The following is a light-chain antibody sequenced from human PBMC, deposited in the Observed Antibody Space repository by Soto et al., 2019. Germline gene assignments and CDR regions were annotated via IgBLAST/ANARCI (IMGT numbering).Light chain of an antibody. V-gene: IGLV3-21*02. CDR3: HVWDSSSEHV. CDR2: DDS. CDR1: NIGRKS. J-gene: IGLJ1*01. Sequence: SYQLTQPPSVSVAPGQTPRITCGGNNIGRKSVHWYQQKPGQAPVLAVDDDSDRPSGIPERFSGSNSGNTATLSISRVEAGDEADYFCHVWDSSSEHVFGTGTKVTVL.